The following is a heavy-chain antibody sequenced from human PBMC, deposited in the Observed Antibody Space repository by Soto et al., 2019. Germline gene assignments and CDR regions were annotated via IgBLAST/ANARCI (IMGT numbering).Heavy chain of an antibody. J-gene: IGHJ6*02. V-gene: IGHV4-61*01. CDR3: ARGVLVPAAMPKYYYYYGMDV. CDR2: IYYSGST. Sequence: SETLCLPCTVSGGSINSVTYYWSWIRQPPGKGLEWIGYIYYSGSTNYNPSLNSRVTISVDTSKNQFSLKLSSVTAADTAVYYCARGVLVPAAMPKYYYYYGMDVWGQGTTVTVSS. CDR1: GGSINSVTYY. D-gene: IGHD2-2*01.